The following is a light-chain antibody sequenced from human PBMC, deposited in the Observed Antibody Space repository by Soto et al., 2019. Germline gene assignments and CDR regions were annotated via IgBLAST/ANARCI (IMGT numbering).Light chain of an antibody. Sequence: QSVLTQPPSASETPGQRITISCSGSSSNIGSNPINWYQHLPGTAPKLLIYSTNQRPSGVPDRFSGSKSGTSASLAISGLQAEDGADYYCQSCDGSLSGSVFGGGTKLTVL. J-gene: IGLJ2*01. CDR3: QSCDGSLSGSV. V-gene: IGLV1-44*01. CDR1: SSNIGSNP. CDR2: STN.